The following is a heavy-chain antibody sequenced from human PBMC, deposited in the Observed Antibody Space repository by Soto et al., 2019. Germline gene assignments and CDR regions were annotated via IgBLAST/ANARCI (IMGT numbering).Heavy chain of an antibody. CDR1: GFTFSSYG. Sequence: GGSLRLSCAASGFTFSSYGMHWVRQAPGKGLEWVAVISYDGSNKYYADSVKGQFTISRDNSKNTLYLQMNSLRAEDTAVYYCATVPAAHNYYGMDVWGQGTTVTVSS. J-gene: IGHJ6*02. CDR3: ATVPAAHNYYGMDV. V-gene: IGHV3-30*03. CDR2: ISYDGSNK. D-gene: IGHD2-2*01.